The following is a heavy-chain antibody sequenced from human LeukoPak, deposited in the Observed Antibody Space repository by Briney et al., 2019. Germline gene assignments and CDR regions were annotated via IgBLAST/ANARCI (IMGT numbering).Heavy chain of an antibody. J-gene: IGHJ5*02. V-gene: IGHV4-39*01. CDR2: IFYSGSA. CDR1: GVPISSRSYY. Sequence: SETLSLTCTVSGVPISSRSYYWGWIRQPPGKGLEWIGNIFYSGSAYYSPSLKSRVTISVDTSKNQFSLKLSSVTAADTAVYYCARLAYDSGGDNWFDPWGRGTLVTVSS. CDR3: ARLAYDSGGDNWFDP. D-gene: IGHD3-22*01.